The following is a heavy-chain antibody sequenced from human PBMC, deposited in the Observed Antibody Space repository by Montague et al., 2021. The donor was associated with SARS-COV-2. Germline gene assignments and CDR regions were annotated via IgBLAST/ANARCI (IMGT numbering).Heavy chain of an antibody. Sequence: SETLSLTCAVYGGSISGYYWCWIRHPPGTGLELIWEVNHCTSTNSNPSLKSRVTISVYTSTNQFSLTLSSVTAADTAVYYCASVRAVTAAMRIFSRGRSYYGMDVWGQGTTVTVSS. D-gene: IGHD2-2*01. V-gene: IGHV4-34*01. CDR3: ASVRAVTAAMRIFSRGRSYYGMDV. CDR1: GGSISGYY. CDR2: VNHCTST. J-gene: IGHJ6*02.